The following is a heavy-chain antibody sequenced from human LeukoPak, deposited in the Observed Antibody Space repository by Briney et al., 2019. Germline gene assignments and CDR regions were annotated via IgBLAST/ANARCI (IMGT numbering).Heavy chain of an antibody. CDR1: GYTLTELS. CDR3: ARAYYYDSSGPGGYDAFDI. J-gene: IGHJ3*02. V-gene: IGHV1-24*01. Sequence: ASVKLSCKVSGYTLTELSMHWVRQAPGKGLEWMGGFDPEDGETIYAQKFQGRVTMTEDTSTDTAYMELSSLRSEDTAVYYCARAYYYDSSGPGGYDAFDIWGQGTMVTVSS. CDR2: FDPEDGET. D-gene: IGHD3-22*01.